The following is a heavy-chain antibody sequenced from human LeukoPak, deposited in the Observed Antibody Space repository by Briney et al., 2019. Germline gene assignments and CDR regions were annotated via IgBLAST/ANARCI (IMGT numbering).Heavy chain of an antibody. J-gene: IGHJ4*02. D-gene: IGHD1-26*01. CDR3: AKDRRPGGSGSDGDYFVS. CDR1: GFTFSSYA. Sequence: PGGSLRLSCAASGFTFSSYAMSWVRQAPGKGLEWVSVISGSGGTTYYADSVKGRFTISRDNSKNTLYLQMNSLRAEDTALYYCAKDRRPGGSGSDGDYFVSWGQGTLVTVSS. V-gene: IGHV3-23*01. CDR2: ISGSGGTT.